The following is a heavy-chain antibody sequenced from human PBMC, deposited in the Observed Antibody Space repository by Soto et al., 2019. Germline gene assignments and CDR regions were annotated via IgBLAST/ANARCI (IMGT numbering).Heavy chain of an antibody. CDR1: GFTFSDHY. CDR2: SKNQADSYTT. D-gene: IGHD3-10*01. CDR3: TVWGSGNDFGAA. J-gene: IGHJ4*02. Sequence: EVQLVESGGGLVQPGGSLRLSCAASGFTFSDHYMDWVRQAPGKGLEWVGRSKNQADSYTTEYAASVKGRFTISRDGSNNSLFLQMNSLKTEYTAVYYCTVWGSGNDFGAAWGQGILVTVSS. V-gene: IGHV3-72*01.